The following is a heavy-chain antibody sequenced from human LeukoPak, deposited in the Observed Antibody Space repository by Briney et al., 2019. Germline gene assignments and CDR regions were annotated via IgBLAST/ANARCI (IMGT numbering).Heavy chain of an antibody. Sequence: SETLSLTCTVSGGSISSGSYYWSWFRQPAEKGLEWIGRIYTSGSTYYNPSLKSRVTISVDTSKNQFSLKLSSVTAADTAVYYCARHGDDRSGFDYWGQGTLVTVSS. CDR1: GGSISSGSYY. V-gene: IGHV4-61*02. CDR2: IYTSGST. J-gene: IGHJ4*02. CDR3: ARHGDDRSGFDY. D-gene: IGHD2-21*01.